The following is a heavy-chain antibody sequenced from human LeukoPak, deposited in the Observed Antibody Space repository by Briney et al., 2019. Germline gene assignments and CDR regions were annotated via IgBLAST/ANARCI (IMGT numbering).Heavy chain of an antibody. Sequence: VGSLRLSCAASGFTFSSYGMHWVRQAPGKGVWWVAGIWYDGSNKYYTASVKGRFTISRDNSKTTLYLHLTCLRAESTAVFSGAKETAPLTYDFWSGYYNIWFAPWGQGTLVTVSS. D-gene: IGHD3-3*01. J-gene: IGHJ5*02. CDR3: AKETAPLTYDFWSGYYNIWFAP. V-gene: IGHV3-33*06. CDR2: IWYDGSNK. CDR1: GFTFSSYG.